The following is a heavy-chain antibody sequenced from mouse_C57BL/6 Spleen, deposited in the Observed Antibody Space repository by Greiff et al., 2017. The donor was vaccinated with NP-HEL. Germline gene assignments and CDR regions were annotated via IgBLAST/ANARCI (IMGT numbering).Heavy chain of an antibody. J-gene: IGHJ2*01. V-gene: IGHV1-61*01. D-gene: IGHD2-4*01. CDR1: GYTFTSYW. CDR2: IYPSDSET. Sequence: QVQLQQPGAELVRPGSSVKLSCKASGYTFTSYWMDWVKQRPGQGLEWIGNIYPSDSETHYNQKFKDKATLTVDKSSSTAYMQLSSLTAEDAAVYYCARKEDYGNFDYWGKGTTLTGSS. CDR3: ARKEDYGNFDY.